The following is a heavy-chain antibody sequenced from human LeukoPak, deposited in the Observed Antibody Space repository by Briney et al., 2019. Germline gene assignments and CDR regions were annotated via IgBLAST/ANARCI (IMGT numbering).Heavy chain of an antibody. CDR2: IYTSGST. D-gene: IGHD2-15*01. CDR1: GGSISSGSYY. J-gene: IGHJ5*02. V-gene: IGHV4-61*02. CDR3: ARNVVVVAANWFDP. Sequence: PSETLSLTCTVSGGSISSGSYYWSWIRQPAGKGLEWIGRIYTSGSTNYNPSLKSRVTISVDTSKNQFSLKLSSVTAADTAVYYWARNVVVVAANWFDPWGQGTLVTVSS.